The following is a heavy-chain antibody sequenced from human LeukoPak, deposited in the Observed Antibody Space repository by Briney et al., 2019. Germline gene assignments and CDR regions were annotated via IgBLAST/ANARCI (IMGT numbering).Heavy chain of an antibody. CDR3: ARAQKSSTSSFDP. D-gene: IGHD2-2*01. CDR2: MNPNSGNT. V-gene: IGHV1-8*03. Sequence: GASVKVSCKASGYTFITYDINWVRQATGQGLEWMGWMNPNSGNTGYAQKFQGRVTITADKSTSTAYMELSSLRSEDTAVYYCARAQKSSTSSFDPWGQRTLVTVSS. CDR1: GYTFITYD. J-gene: IGHJ5*02.